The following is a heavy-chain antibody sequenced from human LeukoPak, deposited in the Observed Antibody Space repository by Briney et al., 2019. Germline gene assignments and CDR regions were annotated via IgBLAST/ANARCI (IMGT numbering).Heavy chain of an antibody. CDR3: ARGEGRRLGFDP. CDR1: GGSISDYY. V-gene: IGHV4-59*01. J-gene: IGHJ5*02. CDR2: IYYSGST. Sequence: PSETPSLTCTGSGGSISDYYWSWIRQPPGKGLEWIGYIYYSGSTTYNPSLQSRVTISIDTSKNQLSLKLNSVTAADTAFYYCARGEGRRLGFDPWGQGTLVTVSS. D-gene: IGHD3-10*01.